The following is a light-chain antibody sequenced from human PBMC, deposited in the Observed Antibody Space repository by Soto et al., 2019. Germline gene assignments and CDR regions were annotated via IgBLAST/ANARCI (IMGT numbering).Light chain of an antibody. CDR2: DVV. Sequence: QSALTQPASVFASPGQSITISCAGTSSDVGRFNYVSWYQQYPGKAPELIIYDVVKRPSGISNRFSGSKSGNTASLTISGLQAEDEADYYCTSYATVSTLYVFGTGTKVTVL. CDR1: SSDVGRFNY. CDR3: TSYATVSTLYV. J-gene: IGLJ1*01. V-gene: IGLV2-14*03.